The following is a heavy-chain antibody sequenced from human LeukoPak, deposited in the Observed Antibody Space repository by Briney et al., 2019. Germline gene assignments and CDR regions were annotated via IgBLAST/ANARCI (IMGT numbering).Heavy chain of an antibody. J-gene: IGHJ4*02. CDR2: INPNSGGT. V-gene: IGHV1-2*02. CDR3: ARDDPYSSPGLW. D-gene: IGHD4-11*01. Sequence: ASVKVSCKASGYTFTGYYMHWVRPAPGQGLEWMGWINPNSGGTNFAQKFQGRVTMTRDTSISTAYMELSRLRSDDTAVYYCARDDPYSSPGLWWGQGTLVTVSS. CDR1: GYTFTGYY.